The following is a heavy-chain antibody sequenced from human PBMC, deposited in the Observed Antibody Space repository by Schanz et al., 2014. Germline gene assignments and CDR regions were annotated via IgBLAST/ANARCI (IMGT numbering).Heavy chain of an antibody. J-gene: IGHJ6*02. Sequence: QVQLQESGPGLVKPSESLSLTCTVSGGSISSYYWSWIRQPPGKGLEWIGYIYYTASTNYNPSLRSRFTIPAEPPKNKSSLKCTLVPAADTAVYYCARHSGYYYYYGMDVWGQGTTVTVSS. CDR1: GGSISSYY. CDR3: ARHSGYYYYYGMDV. CDR2: IYYTAST. V-gene: IGHV4-59*08.